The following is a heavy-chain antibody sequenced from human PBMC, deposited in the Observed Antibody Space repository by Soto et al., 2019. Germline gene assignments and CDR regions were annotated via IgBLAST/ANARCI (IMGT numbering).Heavy chain of an antibody. CDR3: AKAPYSGYVFGFDY. Sequence: LSCAASGFTFDDYAMHWVRQAPGKGLEWVSGISWNSGSIGYADSVKGRFTISRDNAKNSLYLQMNSLRAEDTALYYCAKAPYSGYVFGFDYWGQGTLVTVSS. V-gene: IGHV3-9*01. CDR2: ISWNSGSI. D-gene: IGHD5-12*01. J-gene: IGHJ4*02. CDR1: GFTFDDYA.